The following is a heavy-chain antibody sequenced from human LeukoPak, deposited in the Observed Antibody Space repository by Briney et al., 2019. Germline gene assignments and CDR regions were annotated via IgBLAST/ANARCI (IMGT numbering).Heavy chain of an antibody. V-gene: IGHV1-69*01. J-gene: IGHJ5*02. Sequence: ASVKVSCKASGGTFSSYAISWVRQAPGQGLEWMGGIIPIFGTANYAQKFQGRVTITADESTSIAYMELSSLRSEDTAVYYCAGDMGANWFAPWGKGTLATVSS. CDR1: GGTFSSYA. D-gene: IGHD3-16*01. CDR2: IIPIFGTA. CDR3: AGDMGANWFAP.